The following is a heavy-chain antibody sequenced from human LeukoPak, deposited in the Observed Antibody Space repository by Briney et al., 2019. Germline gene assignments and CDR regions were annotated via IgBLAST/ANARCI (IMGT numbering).Heavy chain of an antibody. CDR3: AKDRRIAVAGTTFDY. V-gene: IGHV3-23*01. J-gene: IGHJ4*02. CDR1: GFTFSSYA. CDR2: ISGRGGST. Sequence: PGGSLRLSCPASGFTFSSYAMSWVRQAPGKGLEWVSAISGRGGSTYYADSVKGRFTISGGNSKNTLYLQMNSLRAEDTAVYYCAKDRRIAVAGTTFDYWGQGTLVTVSS. D-gene: IGHD6-19*01.